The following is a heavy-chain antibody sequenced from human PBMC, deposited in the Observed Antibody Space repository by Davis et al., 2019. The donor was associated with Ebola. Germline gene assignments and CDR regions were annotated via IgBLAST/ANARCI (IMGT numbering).Heavy chain of an antibody. Sequence: MPSETLSLTCTVSGGSISSYYWSWIRQHPGKGLEWIGYIYYSGSTNYNPSLKSRVTISVDTSKNQFSLKLSSVTAADTAVYYCARPPAYAWFDPWGQGTLVTVSS. CDR3: ARPPAYAWFDP. V-gene: IGHV4-59*12. CDR1: GGSISSYY. J-gene: IGHJ5*02. D-gene: IGHD2-21*01. CDR2: IYYSGST.